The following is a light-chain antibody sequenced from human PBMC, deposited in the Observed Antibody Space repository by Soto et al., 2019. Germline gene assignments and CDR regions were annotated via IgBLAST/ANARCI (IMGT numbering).Light chain of an antibody. CDR1: SSDVGAHDF. CDR3: NSYTLSRTVI. Sequence: QSALIQPASVSGSPGQSITISCSGTSSDVGAHDFVSWYQHHPDKAPKVIIFEVTKRPSGVSNRFSGSKTGNTASLTISGLQAEDEADYYCNSYTLSRTVIFGGGTKLTVL. V-gene: IGLV2-14*01. J-gene: IGLJ2*01. CDR2: EVT.